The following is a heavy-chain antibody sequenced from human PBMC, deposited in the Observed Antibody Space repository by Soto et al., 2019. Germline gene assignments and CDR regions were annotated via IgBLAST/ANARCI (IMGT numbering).Heavy chain of an antibody. CDR2: ISWSGGGP. Sequence: EVQMLESGGGLVQPGGSLSLSCAASGFTFSSFAMSWVRQAPGKGLEWVTAISWSGGGPYYAASVKGRFTITRDNSKNTLYLQMNCLRAEDTAVYYCAKEMGEGSGYCEYWGQGTLVAVSS. CDR3: AKEMGEGSGYCEY. CDR1: GFTFSSFA. D-gene: IGHD2-15*01. V-gene: IGHV3-23*01. J-gene: IGHJ4*02.